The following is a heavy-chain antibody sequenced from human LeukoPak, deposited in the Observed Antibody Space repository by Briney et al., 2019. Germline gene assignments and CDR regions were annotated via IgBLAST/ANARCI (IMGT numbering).Heavy chain of an antibody. CDR3: ARDSSGYYSD. J-gene: IGHJ4*02. Sequence: PSETLSLTCTVSGGSISSYYWSWIRQPPGKGLEWIGYIYYGGSTNYNPSLKSRVTISVDTSKNQFSLKLSSVTAADTAVYYCARDSSGYYSDWGQGTLVTVSS. CDR2: IYYGGST. V-gene: IGHV4-59*01. CDR1: GGSISSYY. D-gene: IGHD3-22*01.